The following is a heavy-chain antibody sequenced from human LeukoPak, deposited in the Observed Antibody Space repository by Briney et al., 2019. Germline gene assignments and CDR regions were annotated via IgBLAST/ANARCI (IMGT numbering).Heavy chain of an antibody. V-gene: IGHV3-23*01. CDR1: GFTFSSYA. CDR2: ISGSGGST. J-gene: IGHJ4*02. D-gene: IGHD5-24*01. Sequence: GGSLRLSCAASGFTFSSYAMTWVRQAPGKGLEWVSAISGSGGSTYYADSVKGRFTISRDNSKNTLYLQMNSLRAEDTAVYYCVKPKEMATIVYWGQGTLVTVPS. CDR3: VKPKEMATIVY.